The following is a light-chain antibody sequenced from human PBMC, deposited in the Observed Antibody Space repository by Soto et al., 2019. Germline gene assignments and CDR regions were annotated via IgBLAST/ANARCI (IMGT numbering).Light chain of an antibody. CDR2: DAS. CDR3: QQRSNWPST. Sequence: EIVLTQSPATLSLSPGERATLSCRASQSISSYLAWYQKKAGQSPRLLIYDASNRATGIPSRFSGSGSGTDFTLTISSLEPEDFAVYYCQQRSNWPSTFGQGTKLEIK. V-gene: IGKV3-11*01. J-gene: IGKJ2*01. CDR1: QSISSY.